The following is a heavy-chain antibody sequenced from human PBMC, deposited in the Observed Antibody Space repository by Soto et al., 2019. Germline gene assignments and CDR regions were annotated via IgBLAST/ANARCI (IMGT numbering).Heavy chain of an antibody. Sequence: SETLCLTCTVSGGSISSGGYYGSWIRQHPGKGLEWIGYIYYSGSTYYNPSLKSRVTISVDTSKNQFSLKLSSVTAADTAVYYCALYSYYDSSGYPGLDYWGQGTLVTVSS. D-gene: IGHD3-22*01. CDR3: ALYSYYDSSGYPGLDY. CDR1: GGSISSGGYY. V-gene: IGHV4-31*03. J-gene: IGHJ4*02. CDR2: IYYSGST.